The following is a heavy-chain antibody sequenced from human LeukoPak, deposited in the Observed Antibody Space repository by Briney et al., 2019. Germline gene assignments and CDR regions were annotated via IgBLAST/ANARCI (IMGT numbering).Heavy chain of an antibody. CDR2: INPNSGGT. D-gene: IGHD3-9*01. CDR1: GYTFTGYY. V-gene: IGHV1-2*02. J-gene: IGHJ3*02. Sequence: GASVKVSCKASGYTFTGYYMHWVRQAPGQGLEWMGWINPNSGGTNYAQKFQGRVTMTRDTSISTAYMELSRLRSDDTAVYYCARDNPNTGYGILTGFFAFDIWGQGTMVTVSS. CDR3: ARDNPNTGYGILTGFFAFDI.